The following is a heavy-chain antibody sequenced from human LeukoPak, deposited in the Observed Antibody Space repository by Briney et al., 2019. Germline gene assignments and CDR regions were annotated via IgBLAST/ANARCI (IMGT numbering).Heavy chain of an antibody. V-gene: IGHV3-48*04. CDR3: ARVGPWIEARVYFDY. J-gene: IGHJ4*02. Sequence: GGTQRLSCAASGFTFSNYGMNWVRQAPGKGLEWVSYISSSSSTRYNADSVKGRFTISRDNAKNSLSLQMSSLRAEDTAVYYCARVGPWIEARVYFDYWGQGTLVTVSS. CDR1: GFTFSNYG. D-gene: IGHD6-6*01. CDR2: ISSSSSTR.